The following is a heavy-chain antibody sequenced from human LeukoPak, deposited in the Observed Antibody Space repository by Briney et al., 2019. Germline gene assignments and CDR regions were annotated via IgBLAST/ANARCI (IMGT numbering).Heavy chain of an antibody. Sequence: GGSLRLSCAASGFTFGSYWMSWVRQAPGKGLEWVANIKQDGNEKSYVDSVKGRFTISRDHARNSLSLQMNSLRAEDTAVYYCARAGQAARAAGLNFDPWSQGTLVTVSS. V-gene: IGHV3-7*01. CDR3: ARAGQAARAAGLNFDP. CDR1: GFTFGSYW. J-gene: IGHJ5*02. CDR2: IKQDGNEK. D-gene: IGHD2-15*01.